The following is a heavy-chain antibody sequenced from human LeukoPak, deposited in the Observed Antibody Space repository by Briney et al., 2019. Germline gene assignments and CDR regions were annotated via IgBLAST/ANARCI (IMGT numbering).Heavy chain of an antibody. J-gene: IGHJ4*02. V-gene: IGHV3-7*01. CDR3: ARYQRLGELDIPYYFDY. Sequence: GGSLRLSCKASGFTFTKFWMSWVRQAPGKGLEWVAKIKQDGSEKYYVDSVKGRFTISRDNAKNSLYLQMNSLRAEDTAVYYCARYQRLGELDIPYYFDYWGQGTLVTVSS. CDR2: IKQDGSEK. CDR1: GFTFTKFW. D-gene: IGHD3-10*01.